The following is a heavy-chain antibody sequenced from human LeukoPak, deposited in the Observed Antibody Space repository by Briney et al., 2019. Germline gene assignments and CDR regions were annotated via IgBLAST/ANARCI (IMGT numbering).Heavy chain of an antibody. CDR3: ARVRITMVRGVIAPRFDP. CDR2: IYYSGST. Sequence: SETLSLTCTVSGGSISSGGYYWSWIRQHPGKGLEWIGYIYYSGSTYYNPSLKSRVTISVDTSKNQFSLKLSSVTAADTAVYYCARVRITMVRGVIAPRFDPWGQGTLVTVSS. CDR1: GGSISSGGYY. J-gene: IGHJ5*02. V-gene: IGHV4-31*03. D-gene: IGHD3-10*01.